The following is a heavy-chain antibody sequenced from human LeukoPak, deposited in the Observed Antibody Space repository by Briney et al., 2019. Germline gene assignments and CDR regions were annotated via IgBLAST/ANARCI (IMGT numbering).Heavy chain of an antibody. CDR1: GYTFTGNI. CDR2: INPSTGDT. D-gene: IGHD4-17*01. V-gene: IGHV1-2*07. CDR3: ARDLLGLRRRDY. Sequence: GASVKVSCKASGYTFTGNILHWVRQAPGQGLDRMGWINPSTGDTNFAHRFRGRLTITRDTSISTAYMELSSLTSDDTAVYYCARDLLGLRRRDYWGQGTLVTVSS. J-gene: IGHJ4*02.